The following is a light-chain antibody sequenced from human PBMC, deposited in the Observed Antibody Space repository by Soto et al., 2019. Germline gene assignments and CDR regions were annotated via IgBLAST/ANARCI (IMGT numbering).Light chain of an antibody. CDR1: QSVSGY. CDR2: DAS. Sequence: EIVLTQSPVTLSLSPGERSTLSCRASQSVSGYVAWYQQKPGQAPRLLIYDASSRANGIPARFTGSGSGTDFSLTISSLEPEDFAVYYCQQRGTWPTFGQGTKV. J-gene: IGKJ1*01. CDR3: QQRGTWPT. V-gene: IGKV3-11*01.